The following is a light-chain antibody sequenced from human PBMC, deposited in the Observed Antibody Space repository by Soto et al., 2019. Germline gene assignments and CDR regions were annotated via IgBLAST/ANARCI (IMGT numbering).Light chain of an antibody. J-gene: IGKJ5*01. CDR3: QQYDNSPIT. Sequence: EIVRTQSPAALSVSPGERATLSCRASQSVSSNLAWYQQKPGQAPRLLIYGASTRATGIPARFSGSGSGTEFTLTISSLQSEDFAVYYCQQYDNSPITFGQGTRLEIK. V-gene: IGKV3-15*01. CDR2: GAS. CDR1: QSVSSN.